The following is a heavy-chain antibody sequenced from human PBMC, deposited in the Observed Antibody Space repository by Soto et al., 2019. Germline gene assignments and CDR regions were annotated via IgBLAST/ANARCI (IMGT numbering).Heavy chain of an antibody. D-gene: IGHD1-26*01. Sequence: SETLSLTRAVSGYSISRSNWWGWIRQPPGKGLEWIGYIYYSGTTYYNPSLKSRVTMSVDTSKNQFSLKLTSVTAVDTAAYYCARREIQGPIDYWGQGTLVTVSS. V-gene: IGHV4-28*01. J-gene: IGHJ4*02. CDR2: IYYSGTT. CDR3: ARREIQGPIDY. CDR1: GYSISRSNW.